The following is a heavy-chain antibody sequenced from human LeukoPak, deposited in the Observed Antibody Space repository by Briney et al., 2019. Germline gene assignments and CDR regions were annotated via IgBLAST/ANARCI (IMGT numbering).Heavy chain of an antibody. J-gene: IGHJ2*01. V-gene: IGHV3-72*01. CDR3: ATQKTRYSSDLGYFHL. CDR1: GFTFSDHY. CDR2: TRNKANSYTT. Sequence: PGGSLRLSCAASGFTFSDHYMDWVRQAPGKGLEWVGRTRNKANSYTTEYAASVKGRFTISRDDSKNSLYLEMNSLKTEDTAVYYCATQKTRYSSDLGYFHLWGRGTLVTVSS. D-gene: IGHD6-19*01.